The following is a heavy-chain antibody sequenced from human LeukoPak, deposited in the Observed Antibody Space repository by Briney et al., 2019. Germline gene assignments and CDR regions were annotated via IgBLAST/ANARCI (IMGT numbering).Heavy chain of an antibody. CDR2: IKQDGSEK. CDR3: ARDKSTYYDFWSGYFRGFDP. V-gene: IGHV3-7*01. D-gene: IGHD3-3*01. J-gene: IGHJ5*02. Sequence: PGGSLRLSCAASGFTFSSYWMSWVRQAPGKGLEWVANIKQDGSEKYYVDSVKGRFTISRDNAKNSLYLQMNGLRAEDTAVYYCARDKSTYYDFWSGYFRGFDPWGQGTLVTVSS. CDR1: GFTFSSYW.